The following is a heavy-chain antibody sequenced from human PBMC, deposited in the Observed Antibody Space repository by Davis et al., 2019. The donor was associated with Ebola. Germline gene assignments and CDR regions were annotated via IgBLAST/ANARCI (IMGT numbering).Heavy chain of an antibody. Sequence: PSETLSLTCTVSGYSISSGYYWGWIRQPPGKGLEWIGSIYHSGSTYYNPSLKSRVTISVDTSKNQFSLKLSSVTAADTAVYYCARAGGYCRGISCSGRYYYYYYMDVWGKGTTVTVSS. D-gene: IGHD2-2*01. CDR2: IYHSGST. J-gene: IGHJ6*03. V-gene: IGHV4-38-2*02. CDR1: GYSISSGYY. CDR3: ARAGGYCRGISCSGRYYYYYYMDV.